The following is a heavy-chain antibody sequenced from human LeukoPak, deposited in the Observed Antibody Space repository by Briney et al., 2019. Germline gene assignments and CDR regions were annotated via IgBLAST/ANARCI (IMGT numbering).Heavy chain of an antibody. CDR2: ISSSGSTI. V-gene: IGHV3-11*04. CDR1: GFTFSDYY. CDR3: VWNYLSMSAFDI. D-gene: IGHD1-7*01. Sequence: GGSLRLSCAASGFTFSDYYMSWIRQAPGKGLEWVSYISSSGSTIYYADSVKGRFTISRDNAKNSLYPQMNSLRAEDTAVYYCVWNYLSMSAFDIWGQGTMVTVSS. J-gene: IGHJ3*02.